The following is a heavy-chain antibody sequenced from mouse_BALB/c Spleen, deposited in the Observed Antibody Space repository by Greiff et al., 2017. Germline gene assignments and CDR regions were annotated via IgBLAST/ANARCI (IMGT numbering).Heavy chain of an antibody. CDR2: ISTYYGDA. D-gene: IGHD2-14*01. Sequence: VKLMESGAELVRPGVSVKISCKGSGYTFTDYAMHWVKQSHAKSLEWIGVISTYYGDASYNQKFKGKATMTVDKSSSTAYMELARLTSEDSAIYYCAHRYDGFDYWGQGTTLTVSS. CDR3: AHRYDGFDY. CDR1: GYTFTDYA. V-gene: IGHV1S137*01. J-gene: IGHJ2*01.